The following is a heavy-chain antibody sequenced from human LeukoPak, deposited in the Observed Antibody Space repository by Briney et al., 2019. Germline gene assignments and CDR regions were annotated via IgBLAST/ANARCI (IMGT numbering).Heavy chain of an antibody. CDR2: INHSGST. CDR3: ARLSHYSYGSDY. D-gene: IGHD5-18*01. V-gene: IGHV4-34*01. CDR1: GGSFSGYY. J-gene: IGHJ4*02. Sequence: PSETLSLTCAVYGGSFSGYYWSWIRQPPGKGLEWIGEINHSGSTNYNPSLKSRVTISVDTSKNQFSLKLSSVTAADTAVYYRARLSHYSYGSDYWGQGTLVTVSS.